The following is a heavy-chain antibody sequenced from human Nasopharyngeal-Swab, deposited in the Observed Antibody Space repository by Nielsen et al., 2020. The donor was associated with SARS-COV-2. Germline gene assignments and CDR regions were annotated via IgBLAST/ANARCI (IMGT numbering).Heavy chain of an antibody. V-gene: IGHV3-30-3*01. CDR2: ISYDGSNK. J-gene: IGHJ4*02. Sequence: WIRQPPGKGLEWVAVISYDGSNKYYADSVKGRFTISRDNSKNTLYLQMNSLRAEDTAAYYCARERGTGASQWELPLDHWGQGTLVTVSS. D-gene: IGHD1-26*01. CDR3: ARERGTGASQWELPLDH.